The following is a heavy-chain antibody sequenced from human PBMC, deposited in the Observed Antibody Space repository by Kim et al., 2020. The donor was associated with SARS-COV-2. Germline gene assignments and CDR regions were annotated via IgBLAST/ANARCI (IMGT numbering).Heavy chain of an antibody. CDR3: ATIYSHEGWAFDI. J-gene: IGHJ3*02. D-gene: IGHD4-4*01. V-gene: IGHV1-24*01. Sequence: YEQTFQGRVTMTEDTSTDTAYMELSSLRSEDTAVYYCATIYSHEGWAFDIWGQGTMVTVSS.